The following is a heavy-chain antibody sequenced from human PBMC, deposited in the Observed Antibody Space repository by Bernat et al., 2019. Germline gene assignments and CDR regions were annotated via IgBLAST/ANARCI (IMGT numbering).Heavy chain of an antibody. D-gene: IGHD3-9*01. CDR1: GFTFSNAW. V-gene: IGHV3-15*01. J-gene: IGHJ3*02. Sequence: EVQLVESGGGLVKPGGSLRLSCAASGFTFSNAWMSWVRQAPGKGLEWVGRIKSKTDCGTTDYAAPVKGRFTISRDDSKTTLYLQMNSLKTEDTAVYYCTTELLVNVDWFDAFDIWGQGTMVTVSS. CDR2: IKSKTDCGTT. CDR3: TTELLVNVDWFDAFDI.